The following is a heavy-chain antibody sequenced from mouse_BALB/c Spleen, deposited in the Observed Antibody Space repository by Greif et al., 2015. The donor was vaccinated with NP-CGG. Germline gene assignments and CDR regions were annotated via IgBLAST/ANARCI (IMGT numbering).Heavy chain of an antibody. CDR2: ISNGGGST. Sequence: EVMLVESGGGLVQPGGSLKLSCATSGFTFSDYYMYWVRQTPEKRLEWVAYISNGGGSTYYPDTVKGRFTISRDNAKNTLYLQMSRLKSEDTAMYYCARQYDYEGYAMDYWGQGTSVTVSS. D-gene: IGHD2-4*01. J-gene: IGHJ4*01. V-gene: IGHV5-12*02. CDR3: ARQYDYEGYAMDY. CDR1: GFTFSDYY.